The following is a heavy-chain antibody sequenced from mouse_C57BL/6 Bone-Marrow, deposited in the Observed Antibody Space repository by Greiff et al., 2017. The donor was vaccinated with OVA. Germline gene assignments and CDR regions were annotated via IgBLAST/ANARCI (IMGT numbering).Heavy chain of an antibody. CDR3: AKNGGWLLSWYFDV. J-gene: IGHJ1*03. CDR1: GFSLTSYG. V-gene: IGHV2-5*01. Sequence: QVQLKESGPGLVQPSQSLSITCTVSGFSLTSYGVHWVRQSPGKGLEWLGVIWRGGSTDYNAAFMSRLSITKDNSKSQVFFKMNSLQADDTAIYYCAKNGGWLLSWYFDVWGTGTTVTVSS. D-gene: IGHD2-3*01. CDR2: IWRGGST.